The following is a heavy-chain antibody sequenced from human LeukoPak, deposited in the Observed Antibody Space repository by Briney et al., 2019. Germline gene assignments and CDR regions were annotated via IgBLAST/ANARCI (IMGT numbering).Heavy chain of an antibody. V-gene: IGHV3-23*01. CDR2: ISGSGGST. D-gene: IGHD3-16*02. CDR1: GFTFSSYA. CDR3: AKDLMITFGGVIGYFDY. Sequence: QSGGSLRLSCAASGFTFSSYAMSWVRQAPGKGLEWVSAISGSGGSTYYADSVKGRFTISRDNSKNTLYLQMNSLRAEDTAVYYCAKDLMITFGGVIGYFDYWGQGTLVTVSS. J-gene: IGHJ4*02.